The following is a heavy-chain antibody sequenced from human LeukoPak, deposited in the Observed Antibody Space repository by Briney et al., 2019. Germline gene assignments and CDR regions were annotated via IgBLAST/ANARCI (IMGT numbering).Heavy chain of an antibody. J-gene: IGHJ4*02. Sequence: PGGSLRLFCAASGFTFSSYEMNWVRQVPGKGLEWISYISSSSGTIHYADSVKGRFTISRDNGRNSLYLQTNSLRVDDTAVYYCARDATPQYSSGWVFFDYWGEGALVTVSS. D-gene: IGHD6-19*01. CDR1: GFTFSSYE. CDR2: ISSSSGTI. V-gene: IGHV3-48*03. CDR3: ARDATPQYSSGWVFFDY.